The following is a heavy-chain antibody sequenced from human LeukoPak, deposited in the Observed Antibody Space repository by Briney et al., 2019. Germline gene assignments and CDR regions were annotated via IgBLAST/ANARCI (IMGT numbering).Heavy chain of an antibody. V-gene: IGHV4-59*01. D-gene: IGHD5-24*01. CDR3: ARGNKRWLQFTHDAFDI. Sequence: SETLSLTCTVSGDSISSYYWSWIRQPPGKGLEWIGYIYYSGSTNYNPSLKSRVTISVDTSKNQFSLKLSSVTAADTAVYYCARGNKRWLQFTHDAFDIWGQGTMVTVSS. J-gene: IGHJ3*02. CDR1: GDSISSYY. CDR2: IYYSGST.